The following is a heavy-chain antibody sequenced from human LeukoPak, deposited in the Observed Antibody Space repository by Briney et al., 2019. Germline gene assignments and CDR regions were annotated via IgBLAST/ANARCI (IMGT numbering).Heavy chain of an antibody. Sequence: ASVKVSCKASGYTFTGYYMHLVRQAPGQGLEWMGWINPNSSGTNYAQKFQVRVTMTRDTSISTAYMELSRLRSHDTAVYYCARGDDILTDVADVWGKGTTVTVSS. CDR3: ARGDDILTDVADV. CDR2: INPNSSGT. D-gene: IGHD3-9*01. V-gene: IGHV1-2*02. CDR1: GYTFTGYY. J-gene: IGHJ6*04.